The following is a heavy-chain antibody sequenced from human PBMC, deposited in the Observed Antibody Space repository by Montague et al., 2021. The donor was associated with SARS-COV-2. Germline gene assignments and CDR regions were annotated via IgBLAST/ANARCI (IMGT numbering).Heavy chain of an antibody. CDR2: IDWDGDK. J-gene: IGHJ6*02. CDR1: GFSLSASGMC. Sequence: PALVKPTQTLTLTCTFSGFSLSASGMCMTWIRQPPGKALEWLARIDWDGDKYYNTSLKSRLTISKDTSKNLVVLTMTNMDPMDTATYYCAQGPSDTYYYNGMDVWGRGTTVTVAS. CDR3: AQGPSDTYYYNGMDV. V-gene: IGHV2-70*11.